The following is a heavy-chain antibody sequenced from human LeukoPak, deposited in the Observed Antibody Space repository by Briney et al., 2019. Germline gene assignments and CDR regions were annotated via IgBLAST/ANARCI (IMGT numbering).Heavy chain of an antibody. V-gene: IGHV4-59*01. CDR2: IYYSGST. CDR3: ARDRVAAAGANYYYYGTDV. J-gene: IGHJ6*02. D-gene: IGHD6-13*01. CDR1: GGTISSYY. Sequence: SETLSLTCTVSGGTISSYYWSWIRQPPGKGLEWIGYIYYSGSTNYNPSLKSRVTISVDTSKNQFSLKLSSVTAADTAVYYCARDRVAAAGANYYYYGTDVWGQGTTVTVSS.